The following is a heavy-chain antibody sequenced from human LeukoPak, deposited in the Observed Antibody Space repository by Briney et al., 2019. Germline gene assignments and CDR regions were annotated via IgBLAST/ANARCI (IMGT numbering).Heavy chain of an antibody. Sequence: GGSLRLSCAASGFTFSNFAMSWVRQAPGKGLEWVGRIKSKTDGGTTDYAAPVKGRFTISRDDSKNTLYLQMNSLKTEDTAVYYCTTSIMITFGGVIAPDYWGQGTLVTVSS. CDR2: IKSKTDGGTT. CDR1: GFTFSNFA. CDR3: TTSIMITFGGVIAPDY. D-gene: IGHD3-16*02. V-gene: IGHV3-15*01. J-gene: IGHJ4*02.